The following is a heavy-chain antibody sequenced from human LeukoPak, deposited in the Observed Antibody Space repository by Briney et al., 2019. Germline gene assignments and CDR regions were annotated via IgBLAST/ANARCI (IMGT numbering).Heavy chain of an antibody. CDR3: ARANYYYYMDV. CDR1: GFTFSSYW. V-gene: IGHV3-20*04. CDR2: INWDGGST. Sequence: GGSLRLSCAASGFTFSSYWMSWVRQAPGKGLEWVSGINWDGGSTGYADSVKGRFTISRDNAKNSLYLQMNSLRAEDTALYYCARANYYYYMDVWGKGTTVTVSS. J-gene: IGHJ6*03.